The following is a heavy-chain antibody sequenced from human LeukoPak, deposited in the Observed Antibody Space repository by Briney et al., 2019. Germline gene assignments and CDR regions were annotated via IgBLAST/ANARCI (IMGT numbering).Heavy chain of an antibody. CDR1: GFTFSTYG. D-gene: IGHD3-22*01. CDR2: ISYDGSNK. CDR3: AKERGATRYYYDSSGLDY. Sequence: GGSLRLSCAASGFTFSTYGMQWVRQAPGKGLEWVAVISYDGSNKYYADSVKGRFTISRDNSKNTLYLQMNRLRSEDTAVYYCAKERGATRYYYDSSGLDYWGQGTPVTVSS. J-gene: IGHJ4*02. V-gene: IGHV3-30*18.